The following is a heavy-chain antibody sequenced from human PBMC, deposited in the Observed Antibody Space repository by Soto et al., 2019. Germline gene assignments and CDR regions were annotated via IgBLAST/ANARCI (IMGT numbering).Heavy chain of an antibody. CDR3: ARHPVANDYYYYYMDV. Sequence: SETLSLTCPVAGGSISSSSYYWGWIRQPPGKGLEWIGSIYYSGSTYYNPSLKSRVTISVDTSKNQFSLKLSSVTAADTAVYYCARHPVANDYYYYYMDVWGKGTTVTVSS. D-gene: IGHD2-15*01. J-gene: IGHJ6*03. V-gene: IGHV4-39*01. CDR2: IYYSGST. CDR1: GGSISSSSYY.